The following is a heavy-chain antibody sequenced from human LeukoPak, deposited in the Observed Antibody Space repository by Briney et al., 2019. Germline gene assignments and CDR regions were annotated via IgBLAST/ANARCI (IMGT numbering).Heavy chain of an antibody. CDR2: ISAGGDSK. V-gene: IGHV3-23*01. CDR3: AKGAVTYYYYYYMDV. J-gene: IGHJ6*03. Sequence: GGSLRLSCAASGFTFSSYGMSWVRQAPGKGLEWVSAISAGGDSKYYADSVRGRFTISRDNSKNTLYLQMNSLRAEDTAVYYCAKGAVTYYYYYYMDVWGKGTTVTVSS. CDR1: GFTFSSYG. D-gene: IGHD4-17*01.